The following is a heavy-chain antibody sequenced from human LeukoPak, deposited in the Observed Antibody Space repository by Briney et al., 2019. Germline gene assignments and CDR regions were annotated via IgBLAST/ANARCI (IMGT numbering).Heavy chain of an antibody. J-gene: IGHJ4*02. D-gene: IGHD6-19*01. CDR3: ARGLVGGNY. CDR2: IKQDGSEK. V-gene: IGHV3-7*05. CDR1: GFTFSTYA. Sequence: PGGSLRLSRAASGFTFSTYAMSWVRQAPGKGLEWVANIKQDGSEKYYVDSVKGRFTISRDNAKNSLYLQMNSLRAEDTAVYYCARGLVGGNYWGQGTLVTVSS.